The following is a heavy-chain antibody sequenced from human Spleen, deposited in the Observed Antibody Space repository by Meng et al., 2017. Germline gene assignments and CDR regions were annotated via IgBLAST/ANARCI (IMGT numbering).Heavy chain of an antibody. D-gene: IGHD3-10*01. CDR1: GFTFSTYA. Sequence: GESLKISCAASGFTFSTYAMSWVRQAPGKGLEWVSSISGSGGSTYDADSVKGRFTISRDTSKNTVYLQMNSLRAEDTAVYYCAKEYGSGSSNSYFDYWGQGTLVTVSS. CDR2: ISGSGGST. J-gene: IGHJ4*02. CDR3: AKEYGSGSSNSYFDY. V-gene: IGHV3-23*01.